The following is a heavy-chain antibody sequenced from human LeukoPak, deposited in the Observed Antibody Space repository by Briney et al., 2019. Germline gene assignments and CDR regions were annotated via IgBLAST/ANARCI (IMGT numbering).Heavy chain of an antibody. V-gene: IGHV1-8*01. CDR1: GYTFTNYY. J-gene: IGHJ2*01. Sequence: ASVKVSCKASGYTFTNYYINWVRQATGRGLEGMGWMNPAGGDAGYSQRFQGRMTLTRDTSVSTVYMELSSLRSDDTAVYYCARGAVTTAVHWHFSLWGRGTLVTVSS. CDR3: ARGAVTTAVHWHFSL. D-gene: IGHD4-17*01. CDR2: MNPAGGDA.